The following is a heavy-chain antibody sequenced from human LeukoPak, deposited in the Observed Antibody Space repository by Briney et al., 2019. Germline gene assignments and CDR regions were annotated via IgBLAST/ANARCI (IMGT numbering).Heavy chain of an antibody. CDR1: GFTFSNYA. J-gene: IGHJ4*02. CDR2: ISGSGGST. V-gene: IGHV3-23*01. D-gene: IGHD5-24*01. Sequence: QAGGSLRLSCAASGFTFSNYAMSWVRQAPGKGLEWVSAISGSGGSTYYADSVKGRFTISRDNSKNTLYLQMNSLRAEDTAVYYCAKGARNGRWLQPGFDYWGQGTLVTVSS. CDR3: AKGARNGRWLQPGFDY.